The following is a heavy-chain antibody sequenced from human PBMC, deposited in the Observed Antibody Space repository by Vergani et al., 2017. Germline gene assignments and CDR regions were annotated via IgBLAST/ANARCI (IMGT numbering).Heavy chain of an antibody. Sequence: QVQLQESGPGLVKPSETLSLTCTVSGGSISSYYWSWIRQPPGKGLEWIGYIYYSGSTNYNPSLKSRVTISVDTSKNQFSLKLSSVTAADTAVYYCARDRLYCSSTSCYGHWFDPWGQGTLVTVSS. CDR1: GGSISSYY. D-gene: IGHD2-2*01. J-gene: IGHJ5*02. V-gene: IGHV4-59*01. CDR3: ARDRLYCSSTSCYGHWFDP. CDR2: IYYSGST.